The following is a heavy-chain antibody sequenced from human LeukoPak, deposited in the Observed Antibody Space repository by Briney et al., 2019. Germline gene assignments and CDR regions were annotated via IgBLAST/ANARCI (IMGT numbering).Heavy chain of an antibody. CDR3: ARPYYYGSGSYPY. J-gene: IGHJ4*02. CDR2: INHSGST. CDR1: GGSFSGYY. D-gene: IGHD3-10*01. V-gene: IGHV4-34*01. Sequence: SETLSLTCAVYGGSFSGYYWSWIRQPPGKGLEWIGEINHSGSTNYNPSLKSRVTISVDTSKNQFSLKLSSVTAADTAVYYCARPYYYGSGSYPYWGQGTLVTVSS.